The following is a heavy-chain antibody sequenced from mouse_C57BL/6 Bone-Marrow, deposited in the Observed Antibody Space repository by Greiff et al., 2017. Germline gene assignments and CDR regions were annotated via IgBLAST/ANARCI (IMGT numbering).Heavy chain of an antibody. J-gene: IGHJ2*01. Sequence: VQLKESGPVLVKPGASVKMSCKASGYTFTDYYMNWVKQSHGKSLEWIGVINPYNGGTSYNQKFKGKATLTVDKSSSTAYMELNSLTSEDSAVYYCARSGLHDYWGQGTTLTVSS. V-gene: IGHV1-19*01. CDR1: GYTFTDYY. D-gene: IGHD2-2*01. CDR3: ARSGLHDY. CDR2: INPYNGGT.